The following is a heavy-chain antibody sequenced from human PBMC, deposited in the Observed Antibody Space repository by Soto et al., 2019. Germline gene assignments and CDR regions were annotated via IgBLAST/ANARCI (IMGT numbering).Heavy chain of an antibody. V-gene: IGHV3-23*01. CDR3: AKVEGVKNSVRYSYGYAAFDY. CDR2: ISGSGGST. D-gene: IGHD5-18*01. CDR1: GFTFSSYA. Sequence: GGSLRLSCAASGFTFSSYAMSWVRQAPGKGLEWVSAISGSGGSTYYADSVKGRFTISRDNSKNTLYLQMNSLRAEDTAVYYCAKVEGVKNSVRYSYGYAAFDYWGQGTLVTVSS. J-gene: IGHJ4*02.